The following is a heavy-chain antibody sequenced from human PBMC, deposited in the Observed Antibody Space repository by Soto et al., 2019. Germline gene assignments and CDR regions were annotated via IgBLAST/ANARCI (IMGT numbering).Heavy chain of an antibody. CDR3: ARDGPPTRQYYYGMDV. CDR2: IYYSGST. J-gene: IGHJ6*02. V-gene: IGHV4-31*03. CDR1: GGSISSGGYY. Sequence: QVQLQESGPGLVKPSQTLSLTCTVSGGSISSGGYYWSWIRQHPGKGLEWIGYIYYSGSTYYNPSLKSRVTISVDTSKNQFSLKLSSVTAADTAVYYCARDGPPTRQYYYGMDVWGQGTTVTVSS.